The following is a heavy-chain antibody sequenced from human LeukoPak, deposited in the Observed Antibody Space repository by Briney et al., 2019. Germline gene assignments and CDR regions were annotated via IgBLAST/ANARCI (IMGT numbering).Heavy chain of an antibody. CDR3: ARETDPTTGTTFFYY. V-gene: IGHV4-39*07. D-gene: IGHD1-1*01. J-gene: IGHJ4*02. CDR1: GGSITSSSYY. CDR2: IYYSGST. Sequence: SETLSLTCTVSGGSITSSSYYWGWLRQPPGKGLEWFGSIYYSGSTYYHPSLKSRVTISVDTSKNQFSLKLSSVAAADTAVYYCARETDPTTGTTFFYYWGQGTLVTVSS.